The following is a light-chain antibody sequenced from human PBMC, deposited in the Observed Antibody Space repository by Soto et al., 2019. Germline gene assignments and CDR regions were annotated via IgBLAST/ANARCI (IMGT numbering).Light chain of an antibody. CDR2: DAS. Sequence: DIQMTQSPSTLSASVGDRVTITCRASQSISSWWAWYQQKPGKAPKLLIYDASSLESGVPSRVSGSGSGTEFTLTISSLQPDDFATYYCQQYNSYSLFGGGTKVEIK. CDR1: QSISSW. CDR3: QQYNSYSL. V-gene: IGKV1-5*01. J-gene: IGKJ4*01.